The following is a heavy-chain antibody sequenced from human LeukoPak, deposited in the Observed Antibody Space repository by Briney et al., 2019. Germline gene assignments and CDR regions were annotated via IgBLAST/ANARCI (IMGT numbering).Heavy chain of an antibody. Sequence: SETLSLTCAVYGGSFSGYYWSWIRQPPGKGLEWIGYIYYSGSTNYNPSLKSRVTISVDTSKNQFSLKLNSVTAADTAVYYCARGFYYDFWSGYYTNTGYYFDYWGQGTLVTVSS. CDR1: GGSFSGYY. CDR3: ARGFYYDFWSGYYTNTGYYFDY. CDR2: IYYSGST. V-gene: IGHV4-59*01. J-gene: IGHJ4*02. D-gene: IGHD3-3*01.